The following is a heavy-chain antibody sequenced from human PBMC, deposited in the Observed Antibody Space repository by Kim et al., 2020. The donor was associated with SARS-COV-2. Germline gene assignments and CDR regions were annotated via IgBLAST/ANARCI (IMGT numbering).Heavy chain of an antibody. V-gene: IGHV4-39*01. J-gene: IGHJ6*02. D-gene: IGHD3-10*01. CDR3: ATIWFGELLYLSYYYGMDV. Sequence: SRVTISVDTSKNQFSLKLSSVTAADTAVYYCATIWFGELLYLSYYYGMDVWGQGTTVTVSS.